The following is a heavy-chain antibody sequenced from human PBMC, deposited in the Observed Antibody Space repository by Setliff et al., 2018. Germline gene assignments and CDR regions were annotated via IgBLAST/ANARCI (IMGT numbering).Heavy chain of an antibody. CDR2: ITSGSSTI. CDR3: ARDLSPYYGSGSYPCNFDY. Sequence: GESLKISCAASGFIFSTYSMNWVRQAPGKGLEWVSYITSGSSTIYYADSVKGRFTISRDNAKNSLYLQMNSLRAEDTAVYYCARDLSPYYGSGSYPCNFDYWGQGTLVTVSS. D-gene: IGHD3-10*01. J-gene: IGHJ4*02. CDR1: GFIFSTYS. V-gene: IGHV3-48*01.